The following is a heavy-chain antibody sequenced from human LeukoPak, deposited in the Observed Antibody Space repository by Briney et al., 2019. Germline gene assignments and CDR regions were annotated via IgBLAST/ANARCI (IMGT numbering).Heavy chain of an antibody. CDR3: ARSSGYGDY. CDR1: GYSITSYW. Sequence: GESLEISCKGSGYSITSYWIGWVRQMPGKGLEWMGIIDPGDYDTRYSPSFQGQVTISVDKSISTAYLQWTSVKASDTAMYYCARSSGYGDYWGQGTLVTVSS. V-gene: IGHV5-51*01. CDR2: IDPGDYDT. D-gene: IGHD5-12*01. J-gene: IGHJ4*02.